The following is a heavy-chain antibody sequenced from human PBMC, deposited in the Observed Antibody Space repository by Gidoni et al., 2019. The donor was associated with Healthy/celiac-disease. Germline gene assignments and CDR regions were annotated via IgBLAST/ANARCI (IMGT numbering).Heavy chain of an antibody. V-gene: IGHV3-30-3*01. D-gene: IGHD2-2*01. J-gene: IGHJ6*02. CDR3: ARVGCSSTSCSMPYYYGMDV. Sequence: QVQLVESGGGVVQPGRSLRLPCAASGFTFSSYALPWVRQAPGKGLEWVAVISYDGSNKYYADSVKGRFTISRDNSKNTLYLQMNSLRAEDTAVYYCARVGCSSTSCSMPYYYGMDVWGQGTTVTVSS. CDR1: GFTFSSYA. CDR2: ISYDGSNK.